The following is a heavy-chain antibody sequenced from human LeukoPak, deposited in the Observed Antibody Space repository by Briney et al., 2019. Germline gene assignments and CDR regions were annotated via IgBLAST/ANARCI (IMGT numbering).Heavy chain of an antibody. D-gene: IGHD3-10*01. V-gene: IGHV3-74*01. CDR1: GFTFSSYW. CDR2: INGDGSTT. Sequence: GGSLRLSCAASGFTFSSYWMHWVRQAPGKGLVWVSRINGDGSTTTYADSVKGRFTISRDNAKNTLYVQMNSLRFEERAGYYCAREVDGSGNYHWFCTRGERALVTVSP. J-gene: IGHJ4*02. CDR3: AREVDGSGNYHWFCT.